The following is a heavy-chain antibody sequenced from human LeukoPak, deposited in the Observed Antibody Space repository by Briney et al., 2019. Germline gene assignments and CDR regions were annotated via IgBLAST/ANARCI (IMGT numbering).Heavy chain of an antibody. D-gene: IGHD2-15*01. CDR2: ITNNGGST. J-gene: IGHJ4*02. CDR3: ARGGSDCRGGTCDRGPYDY. CDR1: GFTFSSYA. Sequence: PGGSLRLSCAASGFTFSSYAMHWVRQAPGKGLEYVSAITNNGGSTYYGNSVKGRFTISRDNSKNTLYLQMGSLRADDMAVYYCARGGSDCRGGTCDRGPYDYWRQGTLVTVSS. V-gene: IGHV3-64*01.